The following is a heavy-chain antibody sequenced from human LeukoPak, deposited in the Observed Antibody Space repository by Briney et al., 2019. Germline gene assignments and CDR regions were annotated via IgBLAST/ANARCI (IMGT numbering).Heavy chain of an antibody. J-gene: IGHJ1*01. D-gene: IGHD6-13*01. CDR1: GFTFSSYA. CDR3: ARDLDSSSWYVRPGH. CDR2: ISYGGSNK. Sequence: GGSLRLSCAASGFTFSSYAMYWVRQAPGKGLEWVVVISYGGSNKYYADSVKGRFTISRDNSKNTLYLQMNSLRAEDTAVYYCARDLDSSSWYVRPGHWGQGTLVTVSS. V-gene: IGHV3-30-3*01.